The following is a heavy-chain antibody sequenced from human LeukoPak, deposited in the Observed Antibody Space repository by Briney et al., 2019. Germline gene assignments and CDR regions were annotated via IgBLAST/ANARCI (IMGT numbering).Heavy chain of an antibody. CDR3: TRDASGDTNAGPRMDV. V-gene: IGHV3-7*05. D-gene: IGHD1-26*01. Sequence: GGSLRLSCAASAFTFRTYWMSWVRQAPGKGLEWVAMIKPDGSEKYYVDSVKGLFTISRDNAKNSLYLQMSSLRAEDAAVYYCTRDASGDTNAGPRMDVWGQGTTVTVSS. CDR1: AFTFRTYW. CDR2: IKPDGSEK. J-gene: IGHJ6*02.